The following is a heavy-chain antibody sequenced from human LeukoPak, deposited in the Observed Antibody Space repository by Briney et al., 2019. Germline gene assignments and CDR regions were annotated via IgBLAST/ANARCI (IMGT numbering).Heavy chain of an antibody. J-gene: IGHJ5*02. CDR2: IYYTGST. D-gene: IGHD6-13*01. CDR3: ARGTGGAAAADFDP. CDR1: GDSISSDGYY. Sequence: PSETLSLTCTVSGDSISSDGYYWSWIRQHPGKGLEWIGFIYYTGSTYYNPSLKSRATIPVDTSKNHFSLKLTSVTAADTAVYYCARGTGGAAAADFDPWGQGTLVTVSS. V-gene: IGHV4-31*03.